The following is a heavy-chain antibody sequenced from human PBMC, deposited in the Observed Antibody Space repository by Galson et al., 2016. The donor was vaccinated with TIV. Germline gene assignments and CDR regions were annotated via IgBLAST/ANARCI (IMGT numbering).Heavy chain of an antibody. CDR2: VSFDGSNK. J-gene: IGHJ4*02. V-gene: IGHV3-30*18. CDR1: GFTFSNYG. CDR3: AKEAPYGDYVGQYDY. D-gene: IGHD4-17*01. Sequence: SLRLSCTASGFTFSNYGMDWVRQDPGKGLEWVAVVSFDGSNKYYADSVKGRFTISRDNSKNTLYLQMNSLRAEDTAVYYCAKEAPYGDYVGQYDYWGQGTLVTVSS.